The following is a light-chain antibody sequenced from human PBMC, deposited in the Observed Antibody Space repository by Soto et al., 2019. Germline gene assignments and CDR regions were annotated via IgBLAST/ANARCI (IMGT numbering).Light chain of an antibody. CDR2: GAS. J-gene: IGKJ4*01. Sequence: EIVLTQSPGTLSLSPGERATLSCRASQSVGTYLAWYQQKPGQAPRLLMYGASSRATGIPDRFSGSGSGTDFTLTISRLEPDDLAVYYCQQYVSIPLTFGGGPKVDIK. V-gene: IGKV3-20*01. CDR1: QSVGTY. CDR3: QQYVSIPLT.